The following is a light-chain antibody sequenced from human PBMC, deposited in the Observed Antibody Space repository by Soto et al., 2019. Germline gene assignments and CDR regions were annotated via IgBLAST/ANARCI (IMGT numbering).Light chain of an antibody. J-gene: IGLJ2*01. Sequence: QSVLTQPPTVSGAPGQRVTISCTGSSSNIGAGYDVHWYQQLPGTAPRLLIYANSDRPSGVPDRFSGSKSGTSASLAITGLQAEDEADYYCQSYDNSLSGDAVFGGGTKVTVL. CDR1: SSNIGAGYD. CDR3: QSYDNSLSGDAV. V-gene: IGLV1-40*01. CDR2: ANS.